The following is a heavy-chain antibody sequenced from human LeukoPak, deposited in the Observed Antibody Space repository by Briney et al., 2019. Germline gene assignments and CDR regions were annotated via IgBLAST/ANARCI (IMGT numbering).Heavy chain of an antibody. CDR1: GFTFSSYA. CDR2: ITGSGGRT. D-gene: IGHD2/OR15-2a*01. Sequence: GGSLRLSCAASGFTFSSYAMSRVRQAPGKGLEWVSAITGSGGRTYYADSVKGRFTISRDNSKNTLYLQMNSLRAEDTALYYCAKKGNRGWFDPWGQGTLVTVSS. V-gene: IGHV3-23*01. CDR3: AKKGNRGWFDP. J-gene: IGHJ5*02.